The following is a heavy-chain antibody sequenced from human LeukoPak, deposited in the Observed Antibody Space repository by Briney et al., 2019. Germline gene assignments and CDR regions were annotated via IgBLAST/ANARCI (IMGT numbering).Heavy chain of an antibody. J-gene: IGHJ4*02. CDR1: GYTFSSYG. CDR2: ISAYNGNT. CDR3: ARASPDGSGTYYNDSPDY. Sequence: ASVKVSCKASGYTFSSYGISWVRQAPGQGLEWMGWISAYNGNTNYRQKLQGRVTMTTDTFTGTAYMDLRSLRSDDTAIYYCARASPDGSGTYYNDSPDYWGQGTLVTVSS. V-gene: IGHV1-18*01. D-gene: IGHD3-10*01.